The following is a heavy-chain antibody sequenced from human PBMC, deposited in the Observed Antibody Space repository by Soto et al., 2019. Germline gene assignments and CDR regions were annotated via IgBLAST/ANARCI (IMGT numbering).Heavy chain of an antibody. CDR1: DGSISSSSYY. CDR3: ARHVSYYGMDV. J-gene: IGHJ6*02. V-gene: IGHV4-39*01. CDR2: IYYSGST. Sequence: SETLSLTCPVSDGSISSSSYYWGWIRQPPGKGLEWIGSIYYSGSTYYNPSLKSRVTISVDTSKNQFSLKLSSVTAADTAVYYCARHVSYYGMDVWGQGTTVTVS.